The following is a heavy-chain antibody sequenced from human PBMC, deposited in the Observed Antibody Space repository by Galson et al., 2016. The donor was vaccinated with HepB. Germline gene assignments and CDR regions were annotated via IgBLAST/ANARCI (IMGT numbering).Heavy chain of an antibody. CDR3: ARNPGASTWG. Sequence: SLRPSCAASGFTVGNNYMSWVRQAPGKGLEWVSLIYSGGNTLYADSVKGRFSISRDNSKNTLYLQMNSLSAEDTAAYYCARNPGASTWGWGQGTLVTVAS. CDR1: GFTVGNNY. CDR2: IYSGGNT. D-gene: IGHD6-13*01. J-gene: IGHJ4*02. V-gene: IGHV3-66*01.